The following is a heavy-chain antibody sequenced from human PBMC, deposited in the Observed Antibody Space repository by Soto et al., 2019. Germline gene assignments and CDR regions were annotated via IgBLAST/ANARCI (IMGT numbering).Heavy chain of an antibody. Sequence: GASVKVSGKASGYTFTSYDINWVRQATGQGLEWMGWMNPNSGRTAYAQKFQGRVTMTRSTSISTAYMELSSLRSEDTAVYYCARPHDYIWGSHRTIESYAMDVWGQGTTVTVSS. D-gene: IGHD3-16*02. CDR1: GYTFTSYD. V-gene: IGHV1-8*01. CDR2: MNPNSGRT. CDR3: ARPHDYIWGSHRTIESYAMDV. J-gene: IGHJ6*02.